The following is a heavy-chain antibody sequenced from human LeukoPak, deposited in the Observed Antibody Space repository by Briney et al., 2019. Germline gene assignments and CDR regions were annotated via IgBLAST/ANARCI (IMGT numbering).Heavy chain of an antibody. D-gene: IGHD2-2*01. J-gene: IGHJ6*02. CDR3: ARCTRKVPAAIGSEGGRDYYYYGMDV. V-gene: IGHV5-51*01. CDR2: IYPGDSDT. CDR1: GYSFTNYW. Sequence: GESLKISCKGSGYSFTNYWIGWVRQMPGKGLEWMGIIYPGDSDTRYSPSFQGQVTISADESISTAYLQWSSLKASDTAMYYCARCTRKVPAAIGSEGGRDYYYYGMDVWGQGTTVTVSS.